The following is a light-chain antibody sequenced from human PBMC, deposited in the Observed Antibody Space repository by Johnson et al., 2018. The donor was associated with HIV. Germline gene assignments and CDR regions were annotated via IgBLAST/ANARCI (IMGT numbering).Light chain of an antibody. J-gene: IGLJ1*01. CDR3: GTWDSSLSGYV. CDR2: DNS. Sequence: QSVLTQPPSVSAAPGQTVTISCSGSSSNVGSSFVSWYRQVPGTAPKLLVYDNSKRPSGIPDRFSATKSGTSATLGITGLQTGDEADYYCGTWDSSLSGYVFGTVTKVTVL. V-gene: IGLV1-51*01. CDR1: SSNVGSSF.